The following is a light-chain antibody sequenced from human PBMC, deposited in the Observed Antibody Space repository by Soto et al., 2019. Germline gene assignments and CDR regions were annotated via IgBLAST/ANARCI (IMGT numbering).Light chain of an antibody. V-gene: IGKV3-15*01. CDR1: QSVSSS. CDR3: KQYIDWPPGT. CDR2: DTS. Sequence: EIVVTQSPATLSVSPGERVTLSCRASQSVSSSLAWYQQRPGQAPRLLIYDTSTRAAGISARFSGSGSGTEFTLTISSLQSEDFGVYYCKQYIDWPPGTFGQGTAVEIK. J-gene: IGKJ1*01.